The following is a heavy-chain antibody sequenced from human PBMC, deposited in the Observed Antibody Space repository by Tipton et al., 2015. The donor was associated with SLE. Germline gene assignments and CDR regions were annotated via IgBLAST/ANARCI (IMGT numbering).Heavy chain of an antibody. J-gene: IGHJ6*02. CDR2: IIPILSIA. CDR1: GYTFTSYY. CDR3: ARDRGSHGMDV. D-gene: IGHD2-15*01. Sequence: QSGAEVKKPGASVKVSCKASGYTFTSYYMHWVRQAPGQGLEWMGGIIPILSIANYAQKFQGRVTMTRDTSTSTVYMELSSLRSEDTAVYYCARDRGSHGMDVWGQGTTVTVSS. V-gene: IGHV1-46*03.